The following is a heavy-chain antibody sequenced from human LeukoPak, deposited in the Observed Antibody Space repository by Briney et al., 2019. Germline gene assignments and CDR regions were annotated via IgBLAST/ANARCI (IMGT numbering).Heavy chain of an antibody. D-gene: IGHD5-24*01. CDR1: GFTFSSYS. CDR3: ARLRAMATTPFNDY. CDR2: ISSSSSYI. V-gene: IGHV3-21*04. Sequence: GGSLRLSCAASGFTFSSYSMNWVRQAPGKGLEWVSSISSSSSYIYYADSVKGRFTISRDNAKNSLYLQMNSLRAEDTAVYYCARLRAMATTPFNDYWGQGTLVTVSS. J-gene: IGHJ4*02.